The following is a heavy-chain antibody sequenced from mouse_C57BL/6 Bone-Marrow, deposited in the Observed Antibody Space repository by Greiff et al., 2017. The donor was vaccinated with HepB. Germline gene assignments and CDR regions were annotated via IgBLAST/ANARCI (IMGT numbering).Heavy chain of an antibody. J-gene: IGHJ1*03. CDR1: GYTFTSYG. Sequence: VQLVESGAELARPGASVKLSCKASGYTFTSYGISWVKQRTGQGLEWIGEIYPRSGNTYYNEKFKGKATLTADKSSSTAYMELRSLTSEDSAVYFCARRTTVVPHWYFDVWGTGTTVTVSS. CDR2: IYPRSGNT. D-gene: IGHD1-1*01. V-gene: IGHV1-81*01. CDR3: ARRTTVVPHWYFDV.